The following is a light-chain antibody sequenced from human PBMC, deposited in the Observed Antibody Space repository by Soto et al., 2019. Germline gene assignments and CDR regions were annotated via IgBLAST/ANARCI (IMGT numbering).Light chain of an antibody. CDR3: QQYTGPPTT. CDR2: GVY. V-gene: IGKV3-20*01. Sequence: PGETAPLSCKASEPIKTFYFGWYQHKPGQSPRLLINGVYTRATGIPDRFSGSGSGTDFTRTISRLEPEDFAVYFCQQYTGPPTTFGQGTRLEI. J-gene: IGKJ5*01. CDR1: EPIKTFY.